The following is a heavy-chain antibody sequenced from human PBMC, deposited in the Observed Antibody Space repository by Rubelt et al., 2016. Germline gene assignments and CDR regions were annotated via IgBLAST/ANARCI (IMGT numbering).Heavy chain of an antibody. Sequence: QVQLQESGPGLVKPSETLSLTCTVSGGSVSSGTYYWNWIRQPPGKGLEWIGFIYYSGATNLHPSLKSRVTMSVDTSKNQFSLKLNAVTAADTAVYYCARDEGYSYGLDAFDIWGQGTMVTVSS. CDR1: GGSVSSGTYY. V-gene: IGHV4-61*01. CDR3: ARDEGYSYGLDAFDI. CDR2: IYYSGAT. J-gene: IGHJ3*02. D-gene: IGHD5-18*01.